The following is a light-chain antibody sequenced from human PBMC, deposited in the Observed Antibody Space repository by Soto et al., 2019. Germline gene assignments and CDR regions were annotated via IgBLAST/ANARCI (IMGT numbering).Light chain of an antibody. CDR3: QQYGSSPWT. V-gene: IGKV3-20*01. CDR2: GAS. CDR1: QSVSSSY. J-gene: IGKJ1*01. Sequence: EIVLTQSPGTLSLSPGEGATLSCRASQSVSSSYLAWYQQKPGQAPRLIIYGASSRATGIPDRFSGSGSETDFTLTISRLEPEDFAVYYCQQYGSSPWTLGQGTKVDIK.